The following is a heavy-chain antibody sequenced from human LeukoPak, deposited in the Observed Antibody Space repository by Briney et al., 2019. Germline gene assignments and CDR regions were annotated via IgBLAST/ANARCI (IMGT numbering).Heavy chain of an antibody. D-gene: IGHD2-8*02. J-gene: IGHJ6*02. CDR1: GYSFSDYS. CDR2: IFPGDFDI. Sequence: GESLKISCTGSGYSFSDYSIGWVRQMPGKGLELLGIIFPGDFDIKYSPSFQGQVTISADRSINTAYLQWSSLKASDSAKYYCARHGLRGCTGGRCFTSFYYYGMDVWGLGTTVTVSS. CDR3: ARHGLRGCTGGRCFTSFYYYGMDV. V-gene: IGHV5-51*01.